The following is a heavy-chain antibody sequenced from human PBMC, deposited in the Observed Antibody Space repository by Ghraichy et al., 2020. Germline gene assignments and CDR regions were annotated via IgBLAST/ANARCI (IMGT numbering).Heavy chain of an antibody. CDR1: GFTFSRYW. D-gene: IGHD5-18*01. V-gene: IGHV3-7*01. J-gene: IGHJ4*02. CDR2: IKQDGSEK. CDR3: AGEASGYNYGLDY. Sequence: GGSLRLSCAASGFTFSRYWMSWVRQAPGKGLEWVANIKQDGSEKYYVDSVKGRFTISRDNTKNSLYLQMNSLRAEDTAVYYCAGEASGYNYGLDYWGQGTLVTVS.